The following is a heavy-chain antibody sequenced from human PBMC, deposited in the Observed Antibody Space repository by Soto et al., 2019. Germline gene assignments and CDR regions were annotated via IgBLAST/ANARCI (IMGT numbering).Heavy chain of an antibody. J-gene: IGHJ6*03. D-gene: IGHD1-26*01. V-gene: IGHV4-39*01. CDR1: GFSITSSSYN. Sequence: SDTLSLTCTLSGFSITSSSYNWGWIRQPPGKGMERIGSIYYSGSTYYNPSLKSRVTISVDTSKNHFSLKLSSVTAADTAVYYCARRFGRLFYYYYYMDVWGKGTTVT. CDR3: ARRFGRLFYYYYYMDV. CDR2: IYYSGST.